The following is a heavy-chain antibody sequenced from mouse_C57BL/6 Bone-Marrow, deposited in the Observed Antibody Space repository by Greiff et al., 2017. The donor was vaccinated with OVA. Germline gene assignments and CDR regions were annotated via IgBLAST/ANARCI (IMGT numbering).Heavy chain of an antibody. J-gene: IGHJ2*01. Sequence: QVQLQQPGAELVKPGASVKLSCKASGYTFTSYWMHWVKQRPGQGLEWIGMINPNSGSTNYNEKFKSKATLTVDKSSSTAYMQLSSLTSEDSAVYYCARGATVVDPYYFDYWGQGTTLTVSS. V-gene: IGHV1-64*01. CDR1: GYTFTSYW. D-gene: IGHD1-1*01. CDR3: ARGATVVDPYYFDY. CDR2: INPNSGST.